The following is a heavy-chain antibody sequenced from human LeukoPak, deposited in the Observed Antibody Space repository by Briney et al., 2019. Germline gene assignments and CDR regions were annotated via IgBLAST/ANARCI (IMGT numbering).Heavy chain of an antibody. Sequence: GGSLRLSCAASGFTFSNAWMSWIRQAPGKGLEWVGRIKSKTDGGTTDYAAPVKGRFTISRDDSKNTLYLQMNSLKTEDTAVYYCTTTQDSSGYYYARNDYWGQGTLVTVSS. J-gene: IGHJ4*02. V-gene: IGHV3-15*01. CDR3: TTTQDSSGYYYARNDY. CDR2: IKSKTDGGTT. CDR1: GFTFSNAW. D-gene: IGHD3-22*01.